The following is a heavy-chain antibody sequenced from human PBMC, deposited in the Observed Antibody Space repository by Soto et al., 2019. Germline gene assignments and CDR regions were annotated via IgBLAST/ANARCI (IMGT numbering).Heavy chain of an antibody. Sequence: QVQLQQWGAGLLKPSETLSLTCAVYGGSFSGYYWSWIRQPPGKGLEWIGEINHSGSTNYNPSLKSRVTISVDTSNNQFSLKLSSVTAADTAVYYCARGRGIAARLFDYWGQGTLVTVSS. V-gene: IGHV4-34*01. D-gene: IGHD6-6*01. CDR1: GGSFSGYY. CDR3: ARGRGIAARLFDY. J-gene: IGHJ4*02. CDR2: INHSGST.